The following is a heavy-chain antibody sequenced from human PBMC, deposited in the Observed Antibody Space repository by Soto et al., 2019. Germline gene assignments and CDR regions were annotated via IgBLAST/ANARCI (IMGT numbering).Heavy chain of an antibody. V-gene: IGHV1-2*04. Sequence: ASVKVSCKASGYTFTGHYMHWVREAPGQRLEWMGWINPNSGGTNYAQKFQGWVTMTRDTSISTAYMELSRLRSDDTAVYYCARDPGYCSSNSCYDLPHIAYYMDVWGKGTTVNVSS. CDR2: INPNSGGT. CDR1: GYTFTGHY. J-gene: IGHJ6*03. CDR3: ARDPGYCSSNSCYDLPHIAYYMDV. D-gene: IGHD2-2*01.